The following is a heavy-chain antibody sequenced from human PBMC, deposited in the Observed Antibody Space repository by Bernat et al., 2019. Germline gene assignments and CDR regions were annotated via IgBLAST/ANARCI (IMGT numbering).Heavy chain of an antibody. V-gene: IGHV4-39*01. Sequence: QLQLQESGPGLVKPSETLSLTCTVSGGSISSSSYYWGWIRQPPGKGLEWIGSIYYSGSTYYNPSLKSRVTISVDTSKNQFSLKLSSVTAADTAVYYCARPSCSGGSCSSSYFQHWGQGTLVTVSS. CDR1: GGSISSSSYY. D-gene: IGHD2-15*01. J-gene: IGHJ1*01. CDR2: IYYSGST. CDR3: ARPSCSGGSCSSSYFQH.